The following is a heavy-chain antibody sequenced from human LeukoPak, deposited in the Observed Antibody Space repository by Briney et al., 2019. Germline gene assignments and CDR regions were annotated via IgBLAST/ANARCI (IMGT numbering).Heavy chain of an antibody. CDR1: GGSFSGYY. D-gene: IGHD6-13*01. Sequence: PSETLSLTCAVYGGSFSGYYWSWIRQPPGKGLEWIGEINHSGSTNYNPSLKSRVTISVDTSKNQFSLKLSSVTAADTAVYYCARRAVGAAARASFDYWGQGTLVTVSS. CDR2: INHSGST. V-gene: IGHV4-34*01. J-gene: IGHJ4*02. CDR3: ARRAVGAAARASFDY.